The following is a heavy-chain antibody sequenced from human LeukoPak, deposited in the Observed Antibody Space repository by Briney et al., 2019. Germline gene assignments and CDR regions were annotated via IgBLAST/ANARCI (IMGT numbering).Heavy chain of an antibody. CDR3: ARVRAYYDILTSYYPNWYFDL. CDR1: GYSISSGYY. CDR2: IYHSGST. Sequence: SETLSLTCTVSGYSISSGYYWGWIRQPPGKGLEWIGSIYHSGSTYYNPSLKSRVTISVGTSKNQFSLKLSSVTAADTAVYYCARVRAYYDILTSYYPNWYFDLWGRGTLVTVSS. J-gene: IGHJ2*01. V-gene: IGHV4-38-2*02. D-gene: IGHD3-9*01.